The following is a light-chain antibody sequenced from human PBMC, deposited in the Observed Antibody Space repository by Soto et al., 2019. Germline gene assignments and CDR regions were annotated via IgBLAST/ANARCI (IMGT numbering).Light chain of an antibody. CDR1: HGIRND. V-gene: IGKV1-17*01. CDR2: AAS. J-gene: IGKJ5*01. CDR3: QQYYSYLPIT. Sequence: DIQMTQSPSTLSASVGDRVTITCRASHGIRNDLGWYQQKPGKAPKLLIYAASSLQSGVPSRFSGSGSGTDFTLTISCLQSEDFATYYCQQYYSYLPITFGQGTRLEIK.